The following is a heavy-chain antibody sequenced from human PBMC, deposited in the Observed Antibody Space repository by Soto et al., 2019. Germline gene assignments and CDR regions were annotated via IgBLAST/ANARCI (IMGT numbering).Heavy chain of an antibody. J-gene: IGHJ5*01. V-gene: IGHV1-8*01. CDR2: MNPNSGNT. CDR3: ATYRRGAGTGSSWFDS. CDR1: GCTFTSYD. Sequence: QVQLVQSGAEVKTPGASVKVSCKASGCTFTSYDINWVRQATGQGLEWMGWMNPNSGNTGYAQKFQGRITMTRDTSISTAYMELTGLRSDDTAIYYCATYRRGAGTGSSWFDSWGQGTLVTVSS. D-gene: IGHD1-1*01.